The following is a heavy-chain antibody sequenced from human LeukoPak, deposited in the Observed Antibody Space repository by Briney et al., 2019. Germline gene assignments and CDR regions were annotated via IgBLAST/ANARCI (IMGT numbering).Heavy chain of an antibody. D-gene: IGHD4-23*01. J-gene: IGHJ4*02. Sequence: ASVKVSCKASGYTFTGYCMHWVRQAPGQGLEWMGWINPNSGGTNYAQKFQGRVTMTRDTSISTAYMELSRLRSDDTAVYYCARVKRQFHYGGNGGFDYWGQGTLVTVSS. CDR3: ARVKRQFHYGGNGGFDY. V-gene: IGHV1-2*02. CDR1: GYTFTGYC. CDR2: INPNSGGT.